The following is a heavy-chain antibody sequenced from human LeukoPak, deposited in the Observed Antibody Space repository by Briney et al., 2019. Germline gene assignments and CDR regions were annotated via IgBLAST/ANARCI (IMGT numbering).Heavy chain of an antibody. V-gene: IGHV4-4*02. CDR1: GGSISNSDW. Sequence: SETLSLTCAVSGGSISNSDWWSWVRQPPGKGLEWIGEIYHSGSTNYNPSLKSRVTISVDTSKNQFSLKLSSVTAADTAVYYCARRPTYYDILTGYYKGAHFDYWGQGTLVTVSS. J-gene: IGHJ4*02. CDR3: ARRPTYYDILTGYYKGAHFDY. D-gene: IGHD3-9*01. CDR2: IYHSGST.